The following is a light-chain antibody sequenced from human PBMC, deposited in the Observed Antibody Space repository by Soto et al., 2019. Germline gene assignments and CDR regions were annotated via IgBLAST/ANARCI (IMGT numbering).Light chain of an antibody. CDR3: QQYGRT. J-gene: IGKJ1*01. CDR2: DAS. Sequence: EIVLTQSPGTLSLSPGERATLSCRASQSVSSSYLAWYQQKPGQAPRLLIYDASNRATGIPARFSGSGSGTDFTLTISRLEPEDFAVYYCQQYGRTFGQGTKVDIK. V-gene: IGKV3-20*01. CDR1: QSVSSSY.